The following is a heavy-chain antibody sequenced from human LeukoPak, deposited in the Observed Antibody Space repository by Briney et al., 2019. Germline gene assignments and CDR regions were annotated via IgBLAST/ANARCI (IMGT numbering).Heavy chain of an antibody. CDR2: IYSGGST. CDR3: ARDRDAAWFDY. V-gene: IGHV3-66*01. J-gene: IGHJ4*02. Sequence: SGGSLRLSCAASGFTVSSSYMSWVRQAPGKGLEWVSVIYSGGSTYYADSVKGRFTISRDNSKNTLYLQMNSLRAEDTAVYYCARDRDAAWFDYWGQGTLVTVSS. CDR1: GFTVSSSY.